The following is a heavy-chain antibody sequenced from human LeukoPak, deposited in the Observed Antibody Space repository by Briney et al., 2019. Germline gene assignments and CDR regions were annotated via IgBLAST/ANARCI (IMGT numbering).Heavy chain of an antibody. J-gene: IGHJ4*02. CDR1: GYTFTGYY. Sequence: ASVKVSCKASGYTFTGYYMHRVREAPGQGLEWMGWITPNTGGTNYAQKSKGRVTMTRDTSISTAYMELSRLRSDDTAVYYCARALGLVRGAPGYWGRGTLVTVSS. CDR2: ITPNTGGT. CDR3: ARALGLVRGAPGY. D-gene: IGHD3-10*01. V-gene: IGHV1-2*02.